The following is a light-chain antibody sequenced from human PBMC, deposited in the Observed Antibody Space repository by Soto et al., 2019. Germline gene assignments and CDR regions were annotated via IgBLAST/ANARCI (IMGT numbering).Light chain of an antibody. V-gene: IGKV1-5*03. Sequence: DIQMTQSPSTLSASVGDRVTITCRASQSISSWLAWYQQKPGKAPKLLIYKASSLESEVPSRFSGSRSGTEFTLTISSLQPDDFAAYYCQQYNSYSSWTFGQGTKVEIK. CDR2: KAS. CDR3: QQYNSYSSWT. J-gene: IGKJ1*01. CDR1: QSISSW.